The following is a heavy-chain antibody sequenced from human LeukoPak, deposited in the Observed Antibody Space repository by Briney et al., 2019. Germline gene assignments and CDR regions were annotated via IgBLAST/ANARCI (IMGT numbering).Heavy chain of an antibody. CDR3: ARDGGSDGPNPTLYYYYYGMDV. CDR2: TYYRSKWYN. J-gene: IGHJ6*02. Sequence: SQTLSLTCAISGDRVSINSAAWNWIRQSPSRGLELLGRTYYRSKWYNDYAVSVKSRITINPDTSKNQFSLQLNSVTTEDTAVYYCARDGGSDGPNPTLYYYYYGMDVWGQGTTVTVSS. CDR1: GDRVSINSAA. D-gene: IGHD2-15*01. V-gene: IGHV6-1*01.